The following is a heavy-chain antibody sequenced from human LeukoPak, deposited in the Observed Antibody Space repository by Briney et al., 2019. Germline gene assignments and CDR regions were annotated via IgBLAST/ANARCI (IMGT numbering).Heavy chain of an antibody. CDR3: ARHPGSPLTGVTYFDY. Sequence: SETLSLTCSVSGASISSDNYYWAWIRQTPGKGLEWIGSISYRGSTFDSDDPSLNFRVTKSVDTSKNQLSLTLTYVTAADSAVYYCARHPGSPLTGVTYFDYWGQGNLVTVSS. CDR1: GASISSDNYY. J-gene: IGHJ4*01. CDR2: ISYRGST. D-gene: IGHD2-21*02. V-gene: IGHV4-39*01.